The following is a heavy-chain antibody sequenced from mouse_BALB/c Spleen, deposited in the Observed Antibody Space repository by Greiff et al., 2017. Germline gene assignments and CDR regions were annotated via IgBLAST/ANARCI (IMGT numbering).Heavy chain of an antibody. CDR1: GFTFSSYW. J-gene: IGHJ3*01. Sequence: EVQVVESGGGLVQPGGSMKLSCVASGFTFSSYWMSWVRQSPEKGLEWVAEIRLKSDNYATHYAESVKGKFTISRDDSKSRLYLQMNSLRAEDTGIYYCTGGSSPPRFAYWGQGTLVTVSA. CDR3: TGGSSPPRFAY. V-gene: IGHV6-3*03. D-gene: IGHD1-1*01. CDR2: IRLKSDNYAT.